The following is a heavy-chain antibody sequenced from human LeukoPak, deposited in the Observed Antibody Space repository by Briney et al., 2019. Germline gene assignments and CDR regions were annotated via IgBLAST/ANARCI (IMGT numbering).Heavy chain of an antibody. CDR2: IIPIFATS. CDR3: ARGSRTGWYYFDY. V-gene: IGHV1-69*06. Sequence: SVKVSCKASGYTFTSYGISWVRQAPGQGLEWMGGIIPIFATSNYAHKFQGRVTITADTSTSTAYMELSSLISDDTAVYYCARGSRTGWYYFDYWGQGTLVTVSS. CDR1: GYTFTSYG. J-gene: IGHJ4*02. D-gene: IGHD6-19*01.